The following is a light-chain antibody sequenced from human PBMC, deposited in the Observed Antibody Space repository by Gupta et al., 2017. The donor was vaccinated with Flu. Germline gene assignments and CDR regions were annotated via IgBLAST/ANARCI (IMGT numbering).Light chain of an antibody. CDR1: DMGSNS. V-gene: IGLV3-21*03. Sequence: KTCRTTCGGNDMGSNSVHWYQQNTVSAPVWFFYDDRKRHSGVPERFSAAKSETTATLTISRVEAGDEADYYCHVWDSSSDNGVFGGGTKLTVL. CDR2: DDR. CDR3: HVWDSSSDNGV. J-gene: IGLJ3*02.